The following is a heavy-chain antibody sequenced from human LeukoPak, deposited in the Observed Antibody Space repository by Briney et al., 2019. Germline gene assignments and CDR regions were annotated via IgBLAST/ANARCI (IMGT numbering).Heavy chain of an antibody. CDR1: GFTFSSYG. Sequence: GGSLRLPCAASGFTFSSYGMHWVRQAPGKGLEWVAVISYDGSNKYYADSVKGRFTISRDNSKNTLYLQMNSLRAEDTAVYYCAKDLNTAMARGWYFDLWGRGTLVTVSS. CDR2: ISYDGSNK. D-gene: IGHD5-18*01. J-gene: IGHJ2*01. V-gene: IGHV3-30*18. CDR3: AKDLNTAMARGWYFDL.